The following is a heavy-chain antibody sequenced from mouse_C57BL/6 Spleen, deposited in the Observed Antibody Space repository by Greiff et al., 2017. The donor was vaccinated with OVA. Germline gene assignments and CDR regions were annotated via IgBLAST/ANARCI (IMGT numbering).Heavy chain of an antibody. V-gene: IGHV1-82*01. D-gene: IGHD2-4*01. Sequence: VKLMESGPELVKPGASVKISCKASGYAFSSSWMNWVKQRPGKGLEWIGRIYPGDGDTNYNGKFKGKATLTADKSSSTAYMQLSSLTSEDSAVYFCATQIYYDYDWFAYWGQGTLVTVSA. J-gene: IGHJ3*01. CDR3: ATQIYYDYDWFAY. CDR1: GYAFSSSW. CDR2: IYPGDGDT.